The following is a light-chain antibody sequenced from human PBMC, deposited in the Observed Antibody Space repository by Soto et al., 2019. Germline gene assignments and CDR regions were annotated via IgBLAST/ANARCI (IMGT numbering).Light chain of an antibody. CDR2: AAS. CDR3: QKYNSAPLT. V-gene: IGKV1-9*01. CDR1: QGISRY. J-gene: IGKJ4*01. Sequence: IQLTQSPSSLSASVGDSVTITCRASQGISRYLSWYQQKPGRAPKLLISAASTLQSGVPARFSGSGSGTDFTLTIRSMQPEDVADYYCQKYNSAPLTFGGGTKVDIK.